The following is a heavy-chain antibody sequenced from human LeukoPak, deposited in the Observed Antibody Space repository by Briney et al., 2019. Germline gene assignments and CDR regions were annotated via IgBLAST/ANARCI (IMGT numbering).Heavy chain of an antibody. CDR3: ARDYWWNYDY. J-gene: IGHJ4*02. D-gene: IGHD1-7*01. CDR1: GFTFSSYA. Sequence: GGSLRLSCAASGFTFSSYAMSWVRQAPGKGLEWVSAISGSGGSTYYPGSVRGRFTISRDNSKNTIYLQMDSLRAEDTAIYYCARDYWWNYDYWGQGTLVTVSS. CDR2: ISGSGGST. V-gene: IGHV3-23*01.